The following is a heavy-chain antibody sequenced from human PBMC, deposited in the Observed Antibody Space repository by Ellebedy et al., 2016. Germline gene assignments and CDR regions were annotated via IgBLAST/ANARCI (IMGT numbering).Heavy chain of an antibody. J-gene: IGHJ6*03. CDR2: ISAYNGNT. CDR3: ARGRGSTAAAKGIYYYYMDV. Sequence: ASVKVSXXASGYTFTSYGISWVRQPPGQGLEWLGWISAYNGNTNYAQKLQGRVTMTTDTSTSTAYMELSSLRSEDTAVYYCARGRGSTAAAKGIYYYYMDVWGKGTTVTVSS. V-gene: IGHV1-18*01. D-gene: IGHD2-2*01. CDR1: GYTFTSYG.